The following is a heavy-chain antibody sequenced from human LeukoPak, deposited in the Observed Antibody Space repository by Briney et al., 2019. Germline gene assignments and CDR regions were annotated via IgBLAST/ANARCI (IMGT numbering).Heavy chain of an antibody. J-gene: IGHJ5*02. D-gene: IGHD3-22*01. V-gene: IGHV1-69*05. CDR2: IIPIFGTA. CDR1: GYTFTSYG. CDR3: ARSSYYYDSSGYYTNWFDP. Sequence: SVKVSCKASGYTFTSYGISWVRQAPGQGLEWMGRIIPIFGTANYAQKFQGRVTITTDESTSTAYMELSSLRSEDTAVYYCARSSYYYDSSGYYTNWFDPWGQGTLVTVSS.